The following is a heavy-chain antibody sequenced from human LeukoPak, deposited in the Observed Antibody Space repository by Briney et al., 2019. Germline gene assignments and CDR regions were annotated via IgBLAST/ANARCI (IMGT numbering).Heavy chain of an antibody. CDR3: ARVRNYVWGSYRYKSFDY. J-gene: IGHJ4*02. V-gene: IGHV4-34*01. D-gene: IGHD3-16*02. CDR2: INHSGST. CDR1: GGSFSGYY. Sequence: SETLSLTCAVYGGSFSGYYWSWIRQPPGEGLEWIGEINHSGSTNYNPSLKSRVTISVDTSKNQFSLKLSSVTAADTAVYYCARVRNYVWGSYRYKSFDYWGQVTLVTVSS.